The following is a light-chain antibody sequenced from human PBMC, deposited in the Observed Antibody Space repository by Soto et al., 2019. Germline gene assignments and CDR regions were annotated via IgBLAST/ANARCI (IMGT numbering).Light chain of an antibody. V-gene: IGKV3-15*01. CDR3: QQYNNWSPFY. CDR2: GAS. J-gene: IGKJ3*01. Sequence: EIVMTQSPATLSVSPGERVTLSCRASQSVSRSLAWYQQKPGQAPRLLIYGASTRATGIPARFSGSGSGTDFPLTISSLQSQDFAVYYCQQYNNWSPFYFGAGTNVDIK. CDR1: QSVSRS.